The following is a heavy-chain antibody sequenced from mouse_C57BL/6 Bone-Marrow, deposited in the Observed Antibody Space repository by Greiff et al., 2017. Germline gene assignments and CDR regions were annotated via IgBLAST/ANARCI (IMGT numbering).Heavy chain of an antibody. D-gene: IGHD3-2*02. V-gene: IGHV5-9*01. CDR3: ARQLRLRFDY. CDR1: GFTFSSYT. J-gene: IGHJ2*01. CDR2: ISGGGGNT. Sequence: EVNVVESGGGLVKPGGSLKLSCAASGFTFSSYTMSWVRQTPEKRLEWVATISGGGGNTYYPDSVKGRFTISRDNAKNTLYLQMSSLRSEDTALYYCARQLRLRFDYWGQGTTLTVSS.